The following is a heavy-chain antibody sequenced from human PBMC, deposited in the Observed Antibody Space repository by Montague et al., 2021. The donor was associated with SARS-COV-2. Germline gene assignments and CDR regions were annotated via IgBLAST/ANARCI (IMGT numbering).Heavy chain of an antibody. V-gene: IGHV4-34*01. J-gene: IGHJ4*02. CDR2: INHSGTT. CDR3: SRTYRGTFDF. D-gene: IGHD1-7*01. Sequence: SETLSLTCAVYGGSFSAYYWSWLRQPPGRGLEWIGEINHSGTTNYKSSLESRLSMSVDTSKNQFSLNLSSVTAADTAVYFCSRTYRGTFDFWGQGILVTVSS. CDR1: GGSFSAYY.